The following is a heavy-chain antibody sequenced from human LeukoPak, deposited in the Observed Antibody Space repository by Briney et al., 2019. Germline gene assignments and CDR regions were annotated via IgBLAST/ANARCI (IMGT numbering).Heavy chain of an antibody. CDR3: AKSGLNRFDY. J-gene: IGHJ4*02. V-gene: IGHV3-23*01. CDR2: ISGSGSGSST. D-gene: IGHD2-15*01. Sequence: GGSLRLSCAASGFTFSSSAMSWVRQAPGKGLEWVSTISGSGSGSSTYYADSVKGRFTISRDNSKNTLYLQMNSLRAEDTAVYYCAKSGLNRFDYWGQGTLVTVSS. CDR1: GFTFSSSA.